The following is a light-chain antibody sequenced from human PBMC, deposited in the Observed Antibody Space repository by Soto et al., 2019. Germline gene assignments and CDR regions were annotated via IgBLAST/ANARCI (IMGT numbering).Light chain of an antibody. J-gene: IGKJ1*01. V-gene: IGKV1-5*01. CDR1: QSISSW. CDR2: DAS. Sequence: IEVPQSPPILSASVGDRGTLTCRASQSISSWLAWYQRIKGKAPKLLIYDASSLESGVPSRFSGSGSWTECTLTISRLQPDDVATYYCQQSNSYSRTFGQGTKVDI. CDR3: QQSNSYSRT.